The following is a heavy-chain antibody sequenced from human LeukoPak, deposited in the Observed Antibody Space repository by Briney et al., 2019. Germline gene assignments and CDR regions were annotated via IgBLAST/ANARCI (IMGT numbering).Heavy chain of an antibody. Sequence: ASVTVSCKASGYTFTGYYMHWVRQAPGQGLEGMGWINPNSGGTNYAQKFQGRVTMTRDTSISTAYMELSRLRSDDTAVYYCARETRYSYDYYFDYWGQGTLVTVSS. D-gene: IGHD5-18*01. CDR2: INPNSGGT. J-gene: IGHJ4*02. CDR3: ARETRYSYDYYFDY. V-gene: IGHV1-2*02. CDR1: GYTFTGYY.